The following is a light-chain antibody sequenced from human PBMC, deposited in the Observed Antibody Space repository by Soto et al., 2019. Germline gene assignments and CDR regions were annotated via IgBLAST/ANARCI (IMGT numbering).Light chain of an antibody. V-gene: IGKV3-20*01. J-gene: IGKJ2*01. CDR1: QSVRSNY. CDR2: GAS. CDR3: HQYGYGADT. Sequence: DIVLTQSPGTLSLSPGERATLSCRASQSVRSNYLAWYQRQPGQAPRLLICGASNRATGIPDRFSGSGSGTDFTLTISRLEPEDSGVYICHQYGYGADTFGQGTKLEI.